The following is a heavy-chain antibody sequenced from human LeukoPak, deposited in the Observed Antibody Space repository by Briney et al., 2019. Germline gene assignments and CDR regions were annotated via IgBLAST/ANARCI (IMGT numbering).Heavy chain of an antibody. Sequence: GGSLRLSCAASGFTFSSYGMHWVRQAPGKGLEWVAVISYDGSIKYYADSVKGRFTISRDNSKNTLYLQMNSLRAEDTAVYYCAKDLINWAPFTEGKYYYGSGSHYYGMDVWGQGTTVTVSS. V-gene: IGHV3-30*18. CDR1: GFTFSSYG. D-gene: IGHD3-10*01. CDR3: AKDLINWAPFTEGKYYYGSGSHYYGMDV. CDR2: ISYDGSIK. J-gene: IGHJ6*02.